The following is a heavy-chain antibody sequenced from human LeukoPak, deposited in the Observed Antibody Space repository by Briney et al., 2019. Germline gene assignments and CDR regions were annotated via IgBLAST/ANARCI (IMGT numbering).Heavy chain of an antibody. CDR2: IYYSGST. J-gene: IGHJ6*02. Sequence: SETLSLTCTVSGGSISSYYWSWIRQPPGKGLEWIGYIYYSGSTNYNPSLKSRVTISVDTSKNQFSLKLSSVTAADTAVYYCAGMMATPLYYYYGMDVWGQGTTVTVSS. CDR3: AGMMATPLYYYYGMDV. D-gene: IGHD5-24*01. CDR1: GGSISSYY. V-gene: IGHV4-59*08.